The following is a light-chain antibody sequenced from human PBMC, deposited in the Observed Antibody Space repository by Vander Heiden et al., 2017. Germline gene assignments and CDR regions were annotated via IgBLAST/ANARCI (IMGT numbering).Light chain of an antibody. J-gene: IGLJ3*02. CDR1: SSDVGGYNY. CDR2: DVS. V-gene: IGLV2-11*01. Sequence: QSALTQPRSVSGSPGQSVTISCTGTSSDVGGYNYVSWYQQHPGKAPKLMSYDVSKRPSGVPDRFSGSKSGNTASLTISGLQAEDEADYYCCSYAGSYTFGVFGGGTKLNVL. CDR3: CSYAGSYTFGV.